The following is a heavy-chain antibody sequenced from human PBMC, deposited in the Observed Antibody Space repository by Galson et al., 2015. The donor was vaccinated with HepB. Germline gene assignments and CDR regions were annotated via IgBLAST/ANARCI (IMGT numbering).Heavy chain of an antibody. CDR3: ATLERGYGDSQDY. CDR1: GYTFTSYY. Sequence: SVKVSCKASGYTFTSYYMHWVRQAPGQGLEWMGIINPSGGSTSYAQKFQGRVTMTRDTSTSTVYMELSSLRSEDTAVYYCATLERGYGDSQDYWGQGTLVTVSS. J-gene: IGHJ4*02. D-gene: IGHD4-17*01. V-gene: IGHV1-46*03. CDR2: INPSGGST.